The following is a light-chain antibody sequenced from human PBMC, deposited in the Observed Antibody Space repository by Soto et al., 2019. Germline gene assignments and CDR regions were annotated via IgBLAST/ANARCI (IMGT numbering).Light chain of an antibody. CDR3: QQYGSPRT. Sequence: EIVLTQSPGTLSLSPGERATLSCRASQSVTSSFLAWYQQKPGQAPRLRIYGASSRSTGIPDRFSGSGSGKDFTLTISRLEPEDYALYYCQQYGSPRTFGQGTKVEIK. J-gene: IGKJ1*01. CDR1: QSVTSSF. V-gene: IGKV3-20*01. CDR2: GAS.